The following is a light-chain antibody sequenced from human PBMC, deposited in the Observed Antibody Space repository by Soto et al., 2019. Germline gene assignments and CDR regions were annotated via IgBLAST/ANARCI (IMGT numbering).Light chain of an antibody. V-gene: IGLV2-14*03. CDR3: SSYTSSYTYV. Sequence: QSVLTQPAXVSGSPGQSVTISCAGTSSDVGGYNFVSWYQQHPGKAPQLMIYDVSSRPSGVSNRFSGSKSGNTASLTISGLQAEDEADYYCSSYTSSYTYVFGTGTKVTVL. CDR2: DVS. J-gene: IGLJ1*01. CDR1: SSDVGGYNF.